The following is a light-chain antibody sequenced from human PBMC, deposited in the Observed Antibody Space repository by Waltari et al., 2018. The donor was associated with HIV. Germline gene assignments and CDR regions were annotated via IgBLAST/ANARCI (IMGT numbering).Light chain of an antibody. V-gene: IGLV1-47*01. CDR3: ASWDDSLSGWV. Sequence: QSVLTQPPSASGTPGQTVTISCSGRSSNIGGHYVDCYQRPPGTAPKLLIDRNNRRPAVVPDRFSGSKSGTSASLAISGLRSEDEADYYCASWDDSLSGWVFGGGTKVTVL. CDR2: RNN. CDR1: SSNIGGHY. J-gene: IGLJ3*02.